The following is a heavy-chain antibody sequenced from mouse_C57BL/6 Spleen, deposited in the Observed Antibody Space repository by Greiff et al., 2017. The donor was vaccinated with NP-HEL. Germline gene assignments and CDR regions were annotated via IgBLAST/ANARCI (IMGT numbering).Heavy chain of an antibody. J-gene: IGHJ3*01. V-gene: IGHV5-2*01. D-gene: IGHD2-2*01. Sequence: EVQRVESGGGLVQPGESLKLSCESNEYEFPSHDMSWVRKTPEKRLELVAAINSDGGSTYYPATMERRFIISRDNTKKTLYLQMSSLRSEDTALYYGARAYGYPGWFAYWGQGTLVTVSA. CDR2: INSDGGST. CDR3: ARAYGYPGWFAY. CDR1: EYEFPSHD.